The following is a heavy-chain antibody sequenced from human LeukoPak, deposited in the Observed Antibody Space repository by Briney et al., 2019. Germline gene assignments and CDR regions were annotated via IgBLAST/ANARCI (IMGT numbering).Heavy chain of an antibody. V-gene: IGHV1-2*02. CDR3: ARGLYYYGSGRIGYYMDV. CDR1: GYTFTGYY. D-gene: IGHD3-10*01. J-gene: IGHJ6*03. CDR2: INPNSGGT. Sequence: ASVKVSCKASGYTFTGYYMHWGRQAPRHGLEWMGWINPNSGGTNYAQKFQGRVTMTRDTSLSTAYMELSRLRSDDTAVYYCARGLYYYGSGRIGYYMDVWGKGTTVTVSS.